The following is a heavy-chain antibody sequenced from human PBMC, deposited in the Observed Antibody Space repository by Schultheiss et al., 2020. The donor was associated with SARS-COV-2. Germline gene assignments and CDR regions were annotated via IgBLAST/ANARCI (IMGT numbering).Heavy chain of an antibody. V-gene: IGHV3-64*04. CDR1: GFTFSSYA. CDR2: ISSNGGST. Sequence: GGSLRLSCSASGFTFSSYAMHWVRQAPGKGLEYVSAISSNGGSTYYADSVKGRFTISRDNSKNTLYLQMNSLRAEDTAVYYCARGGMDIVVVPAALDYWGQGTLVTVSS. D-gene: IGHD2-2*03. CDR3: ARGGMDIVVVPAALDY. J-gene: IGHJ4*02.